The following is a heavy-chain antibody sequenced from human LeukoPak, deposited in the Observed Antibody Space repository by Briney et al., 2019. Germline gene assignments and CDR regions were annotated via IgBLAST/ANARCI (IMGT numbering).Heavy chain of an antibody. CDR1: GFTFSSYG. CDR3: AKFSELHFCPDY. D-gene: IGHD1-26*01. Sequence: GGSLRLSCAASGFTFSSYGMHWVRQAPGKGLEWVAVIWYDGSNKYYADSVKGRFTISRDNSKNTLYLQMNSLRAEDTAVYYCAKFSELHFCPDYWAREPWSPSPQ. V-gene: IGHV3-33*06. J-gene: IGHJ4*02. CDR2: IWYDGSNK.